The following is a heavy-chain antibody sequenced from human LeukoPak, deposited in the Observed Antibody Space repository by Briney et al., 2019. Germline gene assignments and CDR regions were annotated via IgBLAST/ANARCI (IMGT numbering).Heavy chain of an antibody. CDR1: GGSINSFY. D-gene: IGHD3-10*01. CDR2: IYYHGNT. CDR3: ARVEGVVRGLSPPSIKSRVYFDY. Sequence: SETLSLTCTVSGGSINSFYWSWIRQSPGKGLEWIGNIYYHGNTYYNPSLESRVTISIDTSKRQFSLKLTSVTAADTAVYYCARVEGVVRGLSPPSIKSRVYFDYWGQGALVTVSS. V-gene: IGHV4-59*01. J-gene: IGHJ4*02.